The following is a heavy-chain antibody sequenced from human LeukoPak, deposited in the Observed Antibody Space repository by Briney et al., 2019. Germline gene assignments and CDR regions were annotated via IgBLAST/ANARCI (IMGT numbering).Heavy chain of an antibody. CDR3: ANIAAAGVDY. CDR2: ISYDGSNK. CDR1: GFTFSSYA. V-gene: IGHV3-30-3*01. D-gene: IGHD6-13*01. Sequence: GRSLRLSCAASGFTFSSYAMHWVRQAPGKGLEWVAVISYDGSNKYYADSVKGRFTISRGNSKNTLYLQMNSLRAEDTAVYYCANIAAAGVDYWGQGTLVTVSS. J-gene: IGHJ4*02.